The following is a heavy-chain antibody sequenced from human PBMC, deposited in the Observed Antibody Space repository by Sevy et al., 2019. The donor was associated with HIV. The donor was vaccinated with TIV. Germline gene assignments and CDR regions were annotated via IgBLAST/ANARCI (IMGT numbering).Heavy chain of an antibody. V-gene: IGHV3-7*03. D-gene: IGHD1-26*01. Sequence: GGSLRLSCAASGFTFSSYWMSWVRQAPGKGLEWVASIKQDGSDKYYVDSVKGRFTISRDNAKNSLYLQMNSLRGEDTALYYCARDCNSATCLWGLDVWGQGTTVTVSS. CDR3: ARDCNSATCLWGLDV. J-gene: IGHJ6*02. CDR2: IKQDGSDK. CDR1: GFTFSSYW.